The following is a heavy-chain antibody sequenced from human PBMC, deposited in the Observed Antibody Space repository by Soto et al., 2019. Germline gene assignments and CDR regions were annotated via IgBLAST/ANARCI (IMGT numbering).Heavy chain of an antibody. V-gene: IGHV3-30-3*01. CDR1: GFTFSSYA. Sequence: GVSLRLSCAASGFTFSSYAMHWVRQAPGKGLEWVAVISYDGSNKYYADSVKGRFTISRDNSKNTRYLQMNSLRAEDTAVHYCARDHHPVGCSSTSCYVLSYYYSYYGMDVWGQETTVTVSS. J-gene: IGHJ6*02. CDR3: ARDHHPVGCSSTSCYVLSYYYSYYGMDV. CDR2: ISYDGSNK. D-gene: IGHD2-2*01.